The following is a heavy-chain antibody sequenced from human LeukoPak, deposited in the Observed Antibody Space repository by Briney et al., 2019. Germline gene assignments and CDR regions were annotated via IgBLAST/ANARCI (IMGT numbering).Heavy chain of an antibody. CDR2: IKKDGSGI. Sequence: GGSLRLSCAVSGFPFSNSWMYWVRQAPGKGQEGVANIKKDGSGISYVESVKGRFIISRDNSRNSLYLQMNSLKVEDTAVYFCAGGNAMDVWGKGTAVTVYS. CDR1: GFPFSNSW. V-gene: IGHV3-7*03. CDR3: AGGNAMDV. J-gene: IGHJ6*04.